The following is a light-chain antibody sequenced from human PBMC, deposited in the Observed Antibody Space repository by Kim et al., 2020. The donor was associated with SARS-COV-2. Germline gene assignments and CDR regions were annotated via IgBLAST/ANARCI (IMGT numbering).Light chain of an antibody. J-gene: IGLJ2*01. CDR3: QAWDTSTVV. V-gene: IGLV3-1*01. Sequence: SYELTQPPSVSVSPGQTASITCSGDKLGDRYTSWYQQRPGQSPLLVIFQDTQRPSGIPARFSGSNSGNTATLTISGTQAMDEADYYCQAWDTSTVVFGGGTQLPVL. CDR1: KLGDRY. CDR2: QDT.